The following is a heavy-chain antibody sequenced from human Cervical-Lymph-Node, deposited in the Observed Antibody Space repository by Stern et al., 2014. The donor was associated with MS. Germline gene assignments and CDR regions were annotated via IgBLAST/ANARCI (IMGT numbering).Heavy chain of an antibody. V-gene: IGHV4-30-4*08. CDR1: GGSFRSGRFY. CDR3: AGEGETTRAVDY. J-gene: IGHJ4*02. D-gene: IGHD3-16*01. Sequence: QVQLQESGPGLVKPSQTLSLTCTVSGGSFRSGRFYWTWIRQPPGKGLEWIGYIYTSGSSYYNPSLRSRVSMSVDTSKNQFSLTLKSVTAADTAVYYCAGEGETTRAVDYWGQGTLVTVSS. CDR2: IYTSGSS.